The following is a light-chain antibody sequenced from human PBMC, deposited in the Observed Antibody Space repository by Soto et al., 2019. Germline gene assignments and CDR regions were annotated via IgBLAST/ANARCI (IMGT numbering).Light chain of an antibody. V-gene: IGLV2-14*01. Sequence: QSVLTQAASVSGSPGQSITISCTGTSSDVGGYNYVSWYQQFPGEVPKLLIYNVSNRPSGVSNRFSGSKSGNTASLTISGLQAEDEADYFCTSSTSGSLYVFGTGTKVTVL. CDR2: NVS. CDR3: TSSTSGSLYV. J-gene: IGLJ1*01. CDR1: SSDVGGYNY.